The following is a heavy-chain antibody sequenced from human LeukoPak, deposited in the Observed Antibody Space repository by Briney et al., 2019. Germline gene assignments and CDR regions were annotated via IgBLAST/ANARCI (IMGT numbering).Heavy chain of an antibody. J-gene: IGHJ3*02. Sequence: SQTLSLTCTVSGGSISSGDYYWSWIRQPPGKGLEWIGYIYYSGSTYYNPSLKSRVTISVDTSKNQFSLKLSSVTAADTAVHYCARPTYYYDSSGYWRESGAGFDIWGQGTMVTVSS. CDR1: GGSISSGDYY. CDR3: ARPTYYYDSSGYWRESGAGFDI. CDR2: IYYSGST. V-gene: IGHV4-30-4*01. D-gene: IGHD3-22*01.